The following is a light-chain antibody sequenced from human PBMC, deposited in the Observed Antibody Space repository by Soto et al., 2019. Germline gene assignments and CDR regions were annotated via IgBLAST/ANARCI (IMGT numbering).Light chain of an antibody. CDR3: QEYNGASWT. CDR2: GAS. Sequence: DIQKTKYPSSLSASVGDRGTITCRASQGISKYLAWYQQKPGRIPNLLIYGASTLQSGVPSRFSGSGSGTEFTLSISSLQPEDVATYYCQEYNGASWTFGQGTRVEIK. CDR1: QGISKY. V-gene: IGKV1-27*01. J-gene: IGKJ1*01.